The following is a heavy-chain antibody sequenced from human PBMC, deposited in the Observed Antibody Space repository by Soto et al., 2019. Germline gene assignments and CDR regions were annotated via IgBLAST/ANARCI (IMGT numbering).Heavy chain of an antibody. V-gene: IGHV1-8*01. CDR2: MNPNSGKR. CDR1: GYTFTSYD. D-gene: IGHD3-10*01. CDR3: ARGLRGSGSYRSDY. J-gene: IGHJ4*02. Sequence: ASVKVSCKASGYTFTSYDINWVRQATGQGLERMGWMNPNSGKRGYAQKKQGRDTMTRNTSISTAYMEMSSLRSEDTAVYYCARGLRGSGSYRSDYWGQGTLVTVSS.